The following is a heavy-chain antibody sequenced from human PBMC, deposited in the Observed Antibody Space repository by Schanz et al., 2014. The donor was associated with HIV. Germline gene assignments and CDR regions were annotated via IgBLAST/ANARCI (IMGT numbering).Heavy chain of an antibody. CDR2: ISHSGIT. J-gene: IGHJ4*02. D-gene: IGHD2-15*01. V-gene: IGHV4-30-2*01. CDR3: ARVTVVEALYYFDY. CDR1: GGSINSGGYY. Sequence: QVQLQESGPGLVKPSQTLSLTCSVSGGSINSGGYYWSWIRQPPGKGLEWIGYISHSGITYYSPSLKSRVIISIGRSSTQFSLKLSSVTAADTAVYYCARVTVVEALYYFDYWGQGTLVTVSS.